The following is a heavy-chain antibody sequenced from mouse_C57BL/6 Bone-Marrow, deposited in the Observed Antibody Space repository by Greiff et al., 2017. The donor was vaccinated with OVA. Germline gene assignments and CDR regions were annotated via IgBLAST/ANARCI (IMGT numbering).Heavy chain of an antibody. D-gene: IGHD2-4*01. J-gene: IGHJ2*01. V-gene: IGHV1-18*01. CDR1: GYTFTDYN. CDR3: ARLIYYDYDEGFDY. CDR2: INPNNGGT. Sequence: EVQVVESGPELVKPGASVKIPCKASGYTFTDYNMDWVKQSHGKSLEWIGDINPNNGGTIYNQKFKGKATLTVDKSSSTAYMELRSLTSEDTAVYYCARLIYYDYDEGFDYWGQGTTLTVSS.